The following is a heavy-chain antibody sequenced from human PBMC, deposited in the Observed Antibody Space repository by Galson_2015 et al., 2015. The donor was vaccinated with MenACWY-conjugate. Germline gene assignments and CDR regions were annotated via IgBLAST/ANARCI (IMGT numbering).Heavy chain of an antibody. CDR2: IRNKANSYST. CDR1: GFSFSDHY. D-gene: IGHD2-8*01. Sequence: LRLSCAASGFSFSDHYMDWVRQAPGKGLEWVGRIRNKANSYSTEYAASVKGRFTISRDDSRNLLYLQMGSLKTEDTAVYYCSRGGPGVSAFDYWGQGTLVTVSS. CDR3: SRGGPGVSAFDY. V-gene: IGHV3-72*01. J-gene: IGHJ4*02.